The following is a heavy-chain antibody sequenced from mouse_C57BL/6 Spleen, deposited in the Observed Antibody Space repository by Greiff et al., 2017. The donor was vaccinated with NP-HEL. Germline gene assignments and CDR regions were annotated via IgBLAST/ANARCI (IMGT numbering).Heavy chain of an antibody. Sequence: EVKVVESGGGLVKPGGSLKLSCAASGFTFSSYAMSWVRQTPEKRLEWVATISDGGSYTYYPDNVKGRFTISRDNAKNNLYLQMSHLKSEDTAMYYCARDYYGSRKDWYFDVWGTGTTVTVSS. V-gene: IGHV5-4*01. CDR3: ARDYYGSRKDWYFDV. CDR2: ISDGGSYT. D-gene: IGHD1-1*01. CDR1: GFTFSSYA. J-gene: IGHJ1*03.